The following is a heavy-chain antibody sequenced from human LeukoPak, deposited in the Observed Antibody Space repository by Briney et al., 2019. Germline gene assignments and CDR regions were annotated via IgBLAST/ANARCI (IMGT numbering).Heavy chain of an antibody. J-gene: IGHJ5*02. CDR1: GFAFSNYN. V-gene: IGHV3-21*01. CDR3: ARDLSSSSPP. Sequence: GGSLRLSCVASGFAFSNYNMNWVRQAPGKGLEWVSSITSSSSYMYYADPVKGRFTISRDNAKNSLHLQMNSLKAEDTAVYYCARDLSSSSPPWGQGTLVTVSS. D-gene: IGHD6-6*01. CDR2: ITSSSSYM.